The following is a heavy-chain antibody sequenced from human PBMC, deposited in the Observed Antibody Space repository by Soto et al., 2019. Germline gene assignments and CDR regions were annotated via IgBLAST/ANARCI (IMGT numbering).Heavy chain of an antibody. V-gene: IGHV4-59*08. CDR1: GGSSSSYY. D-gene: IGHD6-13*01. Sequence: ASETLSLTCTVSGGSSSSYYWSLIRQPPGKGLEWIGYIYYSGSTNYNPSLKSRVTISVDTSKNQFSLKLSSVTAADTAVYYCARLRGYSSSWSGLDYYYYYGMDVWGQGTTVTVSS. CDR2: IYYSGST. J-gene: IGHJ6*02. CDR3: ARLRGYSSSWSGLDYYYYYGMDV.